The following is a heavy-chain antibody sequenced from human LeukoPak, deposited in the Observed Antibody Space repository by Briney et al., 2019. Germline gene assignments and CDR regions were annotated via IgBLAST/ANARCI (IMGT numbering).Heavy chain of an antibody. J-gene: IGHJ3*02. CDR1: GFTFSSYG. Sequence: GGSLRLSCAASGFTFSSYGMHWVRQAPGKGLEWVAFIRYDGRNKYYADSVKGRFTISRDNSKNTLYLQMNSLRAEDTAVYYCAREAYGSGSYYLSAFDIWGQGTMVTVSS. CDR2: IRYDGRNK. D-gene: IGHD3-10*01. CDR3: AREAYGSGSYYLSAFDI. V-gene: IGHV3-30*02.